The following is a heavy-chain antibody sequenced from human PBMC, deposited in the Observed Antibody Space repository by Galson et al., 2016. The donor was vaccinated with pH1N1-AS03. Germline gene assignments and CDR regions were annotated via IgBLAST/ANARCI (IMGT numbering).Heavy chain of an antibody. Sequence: SVKASCKASGYIFTGFYVHWVRQAPGQGLEWMGWINPNSGVTNYAQKFQAWVTMTGDTSISTAYMELYGLTSDDTAVYYCARDPRGPCSSATCPTTYDFGMDVWGQGTTAIVSS. J-gene: IGHJ6*02. CDR2: INPNSGVT. CDR3: ARDPRGPCSSATCPTTYDFGMDV. CDR1: GYIFTGFY. D-gene: IGHD1-26*01. V-gene: IGHV1-2*04.